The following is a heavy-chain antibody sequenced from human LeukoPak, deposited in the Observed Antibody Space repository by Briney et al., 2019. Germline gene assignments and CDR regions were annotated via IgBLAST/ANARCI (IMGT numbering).Heavy chain of an antibody. CDR2: INAGNGNT. CDR3: ASEVLRVPN. V-gene: IGHV1-3*01. D-gene: IGHD3-10*01. CDR1: GYTFTSYA. J-gene: IGHJ4*02. Sequence: ASVKVSCKASGYTFTSYAMHWVRQAPGQRLEWMGWINAGNGNTNYAQNFQGRVTMTTDTSTSTAYMELRTLRSDDTAVYYCASEVLRVPNWGQGTLVTVSS.